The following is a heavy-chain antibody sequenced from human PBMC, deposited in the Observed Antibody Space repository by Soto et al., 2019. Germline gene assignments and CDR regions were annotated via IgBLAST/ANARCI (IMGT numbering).Heavy chain of an antibody. V-gene: IGHV3-21*01. CDR1: RFTFSSYN. Sequence: EVQLVESGGGLVKPGGSLRLSCAASRFTFSSYNMNWVRQAPGKGLEWVASISSSSSYIYYADSVKGRFTISRDNAKNSLYLQMNSLRDEDTSVYYCARYGVWGRARQWLALDYWGQGTLVNGSS. CDR3: ARYGVWGRARQWLALDY. J-gene: IGHJ4*02. D-gene: IGHD6-19*01. CDR2: ISSSSSYI.